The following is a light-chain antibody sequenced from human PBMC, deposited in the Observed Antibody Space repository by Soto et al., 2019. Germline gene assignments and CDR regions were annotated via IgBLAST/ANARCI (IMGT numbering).Light chain of an antibody. V-gene: IGKV2-28*01. CDR3: MQALQTPPT. Sequence: DIVMIQSPLSLSVTPGEPASISCRSSQSLLHKNGYNYLQWYLQKPGQSPQLLIHLGSHRASGVPDRFSGSGSGTDFTLKISRVEAEDVGVYYCMQALQTPPTFGQGTKLEIK. CDR2: LGS. J-gene: IGKJ2*01. CDR1: QSLLHKNGYNY.